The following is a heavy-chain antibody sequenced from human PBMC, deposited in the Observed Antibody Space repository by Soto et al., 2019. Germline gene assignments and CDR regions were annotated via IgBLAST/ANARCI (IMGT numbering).Heavy chain of an antibody. CDR1: GFTVSSNY. J-gene: IGHJ1*01. CDR3: ARDRIAVAGNPEYFQH. V-gene: IGHV3-66*01. CDR2: IYSGGST. Sequence: EVQLVESGGGLVQPGGSLRLSCAASGFTVSSNYMSWVRQPPGKGLEWVSVIYSGGSTYYADSVKGRFTISRDNSKNTLYLQMNSLRAEDTAVYYCARDRIAVAGNPEYFQHWGQGTLVTVSS. D-gene: IGHD6-19*01.